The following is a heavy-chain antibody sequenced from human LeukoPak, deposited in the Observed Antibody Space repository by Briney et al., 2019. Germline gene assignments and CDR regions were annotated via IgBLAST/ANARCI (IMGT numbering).Heavy chain of an antibody. CDR2: IIPLFGTP. D-gene: IGHD2-15*01. V-gene: IGHV1-69*06. CDR1: GYTFTSYD. Sequence: GASVKVSCKASGYTFTSYDISWVRQAPGQGPEWMGGIIPLFGTPDYAQKFQDRLTITADKSTSTAYMELSSLRSEDTAVYYCASATLRCSGGSCYEMDVWGKGTTVTVSS. J-gene: IGHJ6*04. CDR3: ASATLRCSGGSCYEMDV.